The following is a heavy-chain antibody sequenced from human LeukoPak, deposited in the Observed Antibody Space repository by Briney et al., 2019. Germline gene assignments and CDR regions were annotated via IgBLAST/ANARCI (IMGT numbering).Heavy chain of an antibody. V-gene: IGHV1-8*01. CDR1: GYTFTSYD. CDR2: MNPNSGNT. J-gene: IGHJ6*02. Sequence: ASVKVSCKASGYTFTSYDINWVRQATGQGLEWMGWMNPNSGNTGYAQKFQGRVTTTRNTSISTAYMELSSLRSEDTAVYYCARGFTANDFWSGYLYYYYYGMDAWGQGTTVTVSS. D-gene: IGHD3-3*01. CDR3: ARGFTANDFWSGYLYYYYYGMDA.